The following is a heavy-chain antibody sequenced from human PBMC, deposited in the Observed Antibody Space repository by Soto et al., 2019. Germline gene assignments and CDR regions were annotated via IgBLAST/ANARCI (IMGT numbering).Heavy chain of an antibody. D-gene: IGHD2-2*01. V-gene: IGHV4-59*08. J-gene: IGHJ6*03. Sequence: WTWIRQSPGKGLEWSGYIYYSGSTDYNPSLRGRIAISIDTSKNQFSLRLNSMTAADTAVYYCAGRDCSGTNCYYLDYYYMDVWGKGTTVTVSS. CDR2: IYYSGST. CDR3: AGRDCSGTNCYYLDYYYMDV.